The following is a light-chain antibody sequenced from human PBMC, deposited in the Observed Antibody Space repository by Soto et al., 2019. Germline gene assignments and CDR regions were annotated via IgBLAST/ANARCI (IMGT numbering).Light chain of an antibody. Sequence: EXATLSXXASQRVSSSYLAWYQQKPGQAPRLLIYGASSRATGIPDRFSGSGSGTDFTLTISRLEPEDFAVYYCQQYGSSSWTFGQGTKVDI. CDR3: QQYGSSSWT. CDR1: QRVSSSY. V-gene: IGKV3-20*01. CDR2: GAS. J-gene: IGKJ1*01.